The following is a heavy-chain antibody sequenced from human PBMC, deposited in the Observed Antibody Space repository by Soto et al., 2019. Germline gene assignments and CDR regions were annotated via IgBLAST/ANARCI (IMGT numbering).Heavy chain of an antibody. Sequence: QVQLVESWGGVVQPGTSLRLSCVGSGFTFRSYVIHWVRQTPGKGLEWVALTTYDGSTTYYDDSVKGRFTISRDNSRNTVDLQMVILRLEDTALDSCTRWGTTRGLDVWGQGTLDSVYS. CDR2: TTYDGSTT. D-gene: IGHD3-16*01. V-gene: IGHV3-30*19. CDR1: GFTFRSYV. J-gene: IGHJ4*02. CDR3: TRWGTTRGLDV.